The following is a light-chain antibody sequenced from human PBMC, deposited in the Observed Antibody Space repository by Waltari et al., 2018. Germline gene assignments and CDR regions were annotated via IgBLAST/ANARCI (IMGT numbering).Light chain of an antibody. CDR2: WAS. CDR3: QQYYSTPLT. V-gene: IGKV4-1*01. J-gene: IGKJ4*01. Sequence: DFVMTQSPDSLAVSLGERATINCKSSQSVLYSSNNKNYLAWYQQKTGQPPKLLLHWASHRDSGVPDRCSGSGSGTDFTLTSSRLQAEDVAVYYCQQYYSTPLTFGGGTKVEIK. CDR1: QSVLYSSNNKNY.